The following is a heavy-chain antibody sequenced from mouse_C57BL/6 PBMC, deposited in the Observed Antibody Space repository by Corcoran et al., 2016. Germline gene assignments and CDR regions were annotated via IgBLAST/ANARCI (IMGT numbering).Heavy chain of an antibody. Sequence: EVQLQQSGPELVKPGASVKIPCKASGYTFTDYNMDWVKQSHGKSLERIGDINPNNGGTIYNQKFKGKATLTVDKSSSTAYMELRSLTSEDTAVYYCATQTAQATYYAMDYWGQGTSVTVSS. J-gene: IGHJ4*01. D-gene: IGHD3-2*02. CDR2: INPNNGGT. CDR1: GYTFTDYN. V-gene: IGHV1-18*01. CDR3: ATQTAQATYYAMDY.